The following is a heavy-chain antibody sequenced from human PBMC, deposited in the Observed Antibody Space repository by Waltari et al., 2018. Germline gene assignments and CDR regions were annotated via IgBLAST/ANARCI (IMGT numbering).Heavy chain of an antibody. V-gene: IGHV3-30*02. Sequence: VQLVESVGGVVQPGGSLRLSCAASGFTFSRYGMHWVRKGPGKGLEWVAFIRYDGSNKYYADSVKGRFTISRDNSKNTLYLQMNILRAEDTAVYYCAKDLRKHECLQHWGQGTLVTVSS. CDR3: AKDLRKHECLQH. CDR1: GFTFSRYG. CDR2: IRYDGSNK. J-gene: IGHJ1*01.